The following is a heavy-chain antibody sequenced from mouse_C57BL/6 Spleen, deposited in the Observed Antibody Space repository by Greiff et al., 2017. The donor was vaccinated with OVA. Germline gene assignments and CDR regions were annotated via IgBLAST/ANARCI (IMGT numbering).Heavy chain of an antibody. J-gene: IGHJ1*03. D-gene: IGHD1-1*01. Sequence: QVQLKESGAELVRPGSSVKLSCKASGYTFTSYWMDWVKQRPGQGLEWIGNIYPSDSETHYNQKFKDKATLTVDKSSSTAYMQLSSLTSEDSAVYYCATTVVAPNWYFDVWGTGTTVTVSS. CDR3: ATTVVAPNWYFDV. V-gene: IGHV1-61*01. CDR1: GYTFTSYW. CDR2: IYPSDSET.